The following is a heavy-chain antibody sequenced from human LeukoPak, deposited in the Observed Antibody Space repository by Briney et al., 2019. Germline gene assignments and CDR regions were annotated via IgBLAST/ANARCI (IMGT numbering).Heavy chain of an antibody. CDR3: ARGQPQRYNSGWYVNWFDP. CDR1: GASISSYY. V-gene: IGHV4-59*01. J-gene: IGHJ5*02. CDR2: IYYSGTT. Sequence: PSETLSLTCTVPGASISSYYWSWIRQPPGKGLEWIGYIYYSGTTKYNPSLKSRVTISIDTSKNQFSLKVNSVTAADTAVYYCARGQPQRYNSGWYVNWFDPWGQGTLVSVSS. D-gene: IGHD6-19*01.